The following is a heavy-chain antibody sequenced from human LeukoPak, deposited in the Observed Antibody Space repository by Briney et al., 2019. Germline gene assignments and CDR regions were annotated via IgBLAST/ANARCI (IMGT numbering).Heavy chain of an antibody. CDR1: GFTVSDNY. V-gene: IGHV3-53*01. J-gene: IGHJ5*02. CDR2: IYSRCNS. Sequence: PGGSLRLSWAASGFTVSDNYIAWVRHAPGKGLEWVSAIYSRCNSYNADPVRGRFSISRDNSGNMVYLQMNSLRADDTAVYYCARGFCSTTNCLSQFDPWGQGTLVTVSS. D-gene: IGHD2-2*01. CDR3: ARGFCSTTNCLSQFDP.